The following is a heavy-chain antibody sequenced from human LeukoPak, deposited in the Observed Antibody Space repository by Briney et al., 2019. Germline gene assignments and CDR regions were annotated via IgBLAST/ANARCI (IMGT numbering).Heavy chain of an antibody. CDR3: ARGGYSSSWPLGY. J-gene: IGHJ4*02. CDR1: GGSISSSSYY. Sequence: PSETLSLTCTVSGGSISSSSYYWSWIRQPPGKGLEWIGYIYYSGSTNYNPSLKSRVTISVDTSKNQFSLKLSSVTAADTAVYYCARGGYSSSWPLGYWGQGTLVTVSS. D-gene: IGHD6-13*01. CDR2: IYYSGST. V-gene: IGHV4-61*01.